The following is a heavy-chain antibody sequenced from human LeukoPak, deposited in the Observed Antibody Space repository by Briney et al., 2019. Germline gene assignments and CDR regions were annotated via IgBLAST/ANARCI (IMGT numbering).Heavy chain of an antibody. J-gene: IGHJ4*02. CDR2: IIPAFGTT. V-gene: IGHV1-69*06. CDR1: GDTFNRYT. D-gene: IGHD3-10*01. CDR3: AREYYGSGSYYDGCYFDF. Sequence: SVKVSCKVSGDTFNRYTVAWVRQAPGQGLEWMGLIIPAFGTTHYAQRFQGRVTITSDKSTTTAYMELGSLRSEDTAVYYCAREYYGSGSYYDGCYFDFWGQGTPVTVSS.